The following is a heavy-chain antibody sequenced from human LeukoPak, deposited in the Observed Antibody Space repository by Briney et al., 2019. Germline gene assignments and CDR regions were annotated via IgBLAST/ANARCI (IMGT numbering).Heavy chain of an antibody. D-gene: IGHD2-2*02. CDR3: ARLVPAAIPDY. CDR2: IYTSGST. CDR1: GGSISSGSYY. J-gene: IGHJ4*02. V-gene: IGHV4-61*02. Sequence: SETLSLTCTVSGGSISSGSYYWSWIRQPAGKGLEWIGRIYTSGSTNYNPSLKGRVTISVDTSKNQFSLKLSSVTAADTAVYYCARLVPAAIPDYWGQGTLVTVSS.